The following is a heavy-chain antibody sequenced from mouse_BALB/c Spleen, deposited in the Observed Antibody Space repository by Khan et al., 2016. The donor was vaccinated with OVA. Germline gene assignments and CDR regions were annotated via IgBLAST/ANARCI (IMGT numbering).Heavy chain of an antibody. J-gene: IGHJ4*01. D-gene: IGHD1-1*01. V-gene: IGHV1S41*01. Sequence: DLVKPGASVKLSCKAAGYTFTSYWINWIKQRPGQGLEWIGRIAPGSGSTSYNEIFKGTATLTVDTSSSTASIQLSSLSSEDSAVYFCAISNYYGNSLYAMDYWGQGTSVTGSS. CDR1: GYTFTSYW. CDR3: AISNYYGNSLYAMDY. CDR2: IAPGSGST.